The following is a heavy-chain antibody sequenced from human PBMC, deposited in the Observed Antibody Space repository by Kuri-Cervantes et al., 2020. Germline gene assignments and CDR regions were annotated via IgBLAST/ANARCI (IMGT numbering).Heavy chain of an antibody. V-gene: IGHV1-46*01. Sequence: ASVKVSCKASGYTFTSYYILWVRQAPGQGLEWMGIINPSGGSTTYAQKFQGRVTMTRDTSTSTVYMELSSLRSEDTAVYYCATPSMVRGVMEYYYYGMDVWGQGTTVTVSS. CDR1: GYTFTSYY. CDR3: ATPSMVRGVMEYYYYGMDV. CDR2: INPSGGST. J-gene: IGHJ6*02. D-gene: IGHD3-10*01.